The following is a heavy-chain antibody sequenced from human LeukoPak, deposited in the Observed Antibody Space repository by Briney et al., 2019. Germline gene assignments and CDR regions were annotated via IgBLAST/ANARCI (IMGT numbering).Heavy chain of an antibody. V-gene: IGHV3-21*01. Sequence: PGKSLRLSCAASGFTFSSYSMNWVRQAPGKGLEWVSSISSSSSYIYYADSVKGRFTISRDNAKNSLYLQMNSLRAEDTAVYYCARDRGAARLTDYYMDVWGKGTTVTVSS. CDR2: ISSSSSYI. J-gene: IGHJ6*03. CDR1: GFTFSSYS. CDR3: ARDRGAARLTDYYMDV. D-gene: IGHD6-6*01.